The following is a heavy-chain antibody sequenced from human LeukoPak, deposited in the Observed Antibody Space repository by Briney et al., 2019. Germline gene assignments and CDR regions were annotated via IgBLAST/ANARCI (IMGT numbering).Heavy chain of an antibody. CDR2: MYYSGST. CDR1: GGSISSHFYY. Sequence: PSETLSLTCTVSGGSISSHFYYWGWIRQPPGKGLEWIGSMYYSGSTYENSSLKSRVTMSVDTSKNQFSLNLSSVTAADTAVYYCARVIQLWLTPDAFDIWGQGTMVTVSS. D-gene: IGHD5-18*01. CDR3: ARVIQLWLTPDAFDI. V-gene: IGHV4-39*07. J-gene: IGHJ3*02.